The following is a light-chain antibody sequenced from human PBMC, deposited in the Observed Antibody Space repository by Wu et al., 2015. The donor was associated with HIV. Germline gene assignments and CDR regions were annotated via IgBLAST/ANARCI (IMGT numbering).Light chain of an antibody. Sequence: EIVLTQSPGTLSLSPGERATLSCRASQSVSNIYLAWYQQRPGQAPRLLIYGASSRATGIPDRFSGSGSGTDFTLTISRLEPEDFAVYYCHQYGSAPWGFGQGDQGGNQT. V-gene: IGKV3-20*01. J-gene: IGKJ1*01. CDR2: GAS. CDR3: HQYGSAPWG. CDR1: QSVSNIY.